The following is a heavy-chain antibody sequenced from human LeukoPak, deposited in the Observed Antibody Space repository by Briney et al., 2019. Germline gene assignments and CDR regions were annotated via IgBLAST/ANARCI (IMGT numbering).Heavy chain of an antibody. Sequence: GASVKVSCKASGYTFTSYGISWVRQAPGQGLEWMGWISAYNGNTNYAQKLQGRVTMTTDTSTSTAYMELRSLRSDDTAVYYCARYYYDSSGYYHGDYFDYWGQGTLVTVSS. CDR2: ISAYNGNT. J-gene: IGHJ4*02. V-gene: IGHV1-18*01. CDR1: GYTFTSYG. D-gene: IGHD3-22*01. CDR3: ARYYYDSSGYYHGDYFDY.